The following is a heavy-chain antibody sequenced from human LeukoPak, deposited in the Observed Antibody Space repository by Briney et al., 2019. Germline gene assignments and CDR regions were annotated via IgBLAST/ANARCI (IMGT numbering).Heavy chain of an antibody. CDR2: ITTDGSGT. V-gene: IGHV3-74*01. CDR1: GFTFGRYW. Sequence: GGSLRLSCADSGFTFGRYWMHWVRQAPGKGLVWVSHITTDGSGTSYADSVKGRFTISRDNSKNTLYLQMSSLRTEDTAVYYCAKSMVRGPYYFDFWGQGTLVTVSS. D-gene: IGHD3-10*01. CDR3: AKSMVRGPYYFDF. J-gene: IGHJ4*02.